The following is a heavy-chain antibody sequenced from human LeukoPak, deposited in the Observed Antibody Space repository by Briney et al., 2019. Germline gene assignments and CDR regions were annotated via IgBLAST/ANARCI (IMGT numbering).Heavy chain of an antibody. CDR1: GFRFSDYY. V-gene: IGHV1-2*06. D-gene: IGHD2-21*01. Sequence: ASVKVSCKASGFRFSDYYLHWVRQASGQGLEWMGRIILNDGRTKYAQRFEGRVSMTRDTSISTAYMELIMQTSDDTAVYCCAADGEKHNSDHWGQGTLVTVSS. CDR2: IILNDGRT. J-gene: IGHJ4*02. CDR3: AADGEKHNSDH.